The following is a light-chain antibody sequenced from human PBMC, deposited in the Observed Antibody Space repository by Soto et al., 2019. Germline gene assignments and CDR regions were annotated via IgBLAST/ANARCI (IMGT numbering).Light chain of an antibody. CDR1: SSDVGGYNY. CDR3: SSYTSSSTLVV. V-gene: IGLV2-14*01. Sequence: QSVLTQPASASGSPGQSITISCTGTSSDVGGYNYVSWYQQHPGKAPKLMIYDVSNRPSGVSIRFSGSKSGNTASLTISGLQAEDEADYYCSSYTSSSTLVVFGGGTKVTVL. CDR2: DVS. J-gene: IGLJ2*01.